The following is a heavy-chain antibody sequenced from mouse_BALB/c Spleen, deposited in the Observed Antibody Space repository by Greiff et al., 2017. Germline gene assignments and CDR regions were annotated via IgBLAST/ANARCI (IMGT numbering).Heavy chain of an antibody. CDR3: ALYYYGSSYGY. Sequence: QVQLQQSGAELVKPGASVKLSCKASGYTFTSYYMYWVKQRPGQGLEWIGEINPSNGRTNYNEKFKSKATLTVDKSSSTAYMQLSSLTSEDSAVYYCALYYYGSSYGYWGQGTTLTVSS. V-gene: IGHV1S81*02. CDR1: GYTFTSYY. CDR2: INPSNGRT. D-gene: IGHD1-1*01. J-gene: IGHJ2*01.